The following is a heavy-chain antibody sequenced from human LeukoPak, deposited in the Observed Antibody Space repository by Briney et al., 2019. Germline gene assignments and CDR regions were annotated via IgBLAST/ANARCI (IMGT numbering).Heavy chain of an antibody. Sequence: GGSLRLSCAASGFTFNTYWMHWVRQAPGKGLEWLAVVNFDGRNKYYADSVKGRFTISRDDSKNTLYLQMNRLRPEDTGIYYCAKWEGNSEYYLDYWGQGTLVTVSS. CDR3: AKWEGNSEYYLDY. V-gene: IGHV3-30*18. J-gene: IGHJ4*02. CDR1: GFTFNTYW. CDR2: VNFDGRNK. D-gene: IGHD1-26*01.